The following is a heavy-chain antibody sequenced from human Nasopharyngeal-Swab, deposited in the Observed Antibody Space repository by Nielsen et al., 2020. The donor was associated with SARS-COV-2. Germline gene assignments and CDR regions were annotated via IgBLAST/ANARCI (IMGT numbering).Heavy chain of an antibody. CDR2: IYYSGST. D-gene: IGHD3-10*01. V-gene: IGHV4-31*03. J-gene: IGHJ5*02. CDR1: GGSISSGGYY. CDR3: ARLLGGFYYGSGSYSPFDWFDP. Sequence: LSLTCTVSGGSISSGGYYWSWIRPHPGKGLEWIGYIYYSGSTYYNPSLKSRVTISVDTSKNQFSLKLSSVTAADTAVYYCARLLGGFYYGSGSYSPFDWFDPWGQGTLVTVSS.